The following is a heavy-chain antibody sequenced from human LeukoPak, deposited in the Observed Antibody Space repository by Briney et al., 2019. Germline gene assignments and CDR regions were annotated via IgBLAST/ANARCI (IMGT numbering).Heavy chain of an antibody. D-gene: IGHD3-10*01. J-gene: IGHJ4*02. CDR1: GFTFSSYG. Sequence: GGSLRLSCAASGFTFSSYGMHWVRQAPGKGLEWVAFIRYDGSNKYYADSVKGRFTISRDNSKNTLYMQMNSLRAEDTAVYYCAKGPYGSGSYYKDPFDYWSQGTLVTVSS. CDR3: AKGPYGSGSYYKDPFDY. CDR2: IRYDGSNK. V-gene: IGHV3-30*02.